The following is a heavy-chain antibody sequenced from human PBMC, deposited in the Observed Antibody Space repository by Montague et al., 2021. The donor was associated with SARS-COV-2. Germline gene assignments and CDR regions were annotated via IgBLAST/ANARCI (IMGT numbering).Heavy chain of an antibody. CDR1: GGSISSYY. CDR2: FYTTGST. V-gene: IGHV4-4*07. D-gene: IGHD6-19*01. CDR3: VRSTFYSSGWWDNWYFDL. J-gene: IGHJ2*01. Sequence: SETLSLTCTVSGGSISSYYWSWIRQPAGKGLEWIGRFYTTGSTNYNPSLKSRVTMSVDTSKNQFSLKLSSVTAADTAVYYCVRSTFYSSGWWDNWYFDLWGRGTLVTVSS.